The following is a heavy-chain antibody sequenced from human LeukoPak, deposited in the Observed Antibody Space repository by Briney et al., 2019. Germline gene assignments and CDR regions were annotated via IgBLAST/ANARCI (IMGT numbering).Heavy chain of an antibody. D-gene: IGHD4-17*01. V-gene: IGHV3-15*01. CDR1: GFTFSSYG. CDR2: IKSKTDGGTT. J-gene: IGHJ4*02. CDR3: TAPGDYPYYFDY. Sequence: TAGGSLRLSCAASGFTFSSYGMHWVRQAPGKVLEWVGRIKSKTDGGTTDYAAPVKGRFTISRDDSKNTLYLQMNSLKTEDTAVYYCTAPGDYPYYFDYWGQGTLVTVSS.